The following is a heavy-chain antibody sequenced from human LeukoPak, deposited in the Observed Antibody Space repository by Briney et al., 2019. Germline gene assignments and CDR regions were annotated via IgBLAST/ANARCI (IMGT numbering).Heavy chain of an antibody. V-gene: IGHV3-48*01. CDR3: ASGGSIPS. Sequence: GGSLRLSCAASGFSFSTSSMSWVRQTPGKGLEWISYIRGSSTTIYYADSVKGRFTISRDNSKNTLSLQMNSLRAEDTAVYYCASGGSIPSWGQGILVTVSS. D-gene: IGHD6-13*01. CDR2: IRGSSTTI. J-gene: IGHJ5*02. CDR1: GFSFSTSS.